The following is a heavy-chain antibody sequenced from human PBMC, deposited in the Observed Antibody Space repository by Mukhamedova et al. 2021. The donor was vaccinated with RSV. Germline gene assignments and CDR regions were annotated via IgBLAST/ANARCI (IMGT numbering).Heavy chain of an antibody. CDR3: AREGRGTGYTTCDY. V-gene: IGHV7-4-1*02. CDR2: INTNTGNP. J-gene: IGHJ4*02. Sequence: GWINTNTGNPTYAQGFTGRFVFSLDTSVSTAYLQISSLKAEDTAVYYCAREGRGTGYTTCDYCGQGTLVTVSS. D-gene: IGHD3/OR15-3a*01.